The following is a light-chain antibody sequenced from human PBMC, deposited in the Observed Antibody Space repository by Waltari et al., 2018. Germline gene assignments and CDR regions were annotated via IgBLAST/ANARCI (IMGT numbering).Light chain of an antibody. CDR3: QQYGSLPWT. CDR1: ESVSVDY. J-gene: IGKJ1*01. CDR2: DAS. V-gene: IGKV3-20*01. Sequence: IVLTQSPGTLSLSPGGRATLSCSASESVSVDYLAWDQQTPGQAPRLLIYDASHRATGVPDRFSGSGSGTDFTLTISRLEPEDFAVYYCQQYGSLPWTFGQGTKVAIK.